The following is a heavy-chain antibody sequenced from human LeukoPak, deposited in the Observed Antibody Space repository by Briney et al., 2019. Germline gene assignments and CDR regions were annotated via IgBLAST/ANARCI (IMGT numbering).Heavy chain of an antibody. CDR1: GFTFSTFA. CDR3: AKAIHSSSSGVVDY. Sequence: GGSLRLSCAASGFTFSTFAMSWVRQAPGKGLEWVSTISGDGGSTYYADSVKGRFTISRDNSKNTLYLQMSSLRAEDTAVYYCAKAIHSSSSGVVDYWGQGTLVTVSS. V-gene: IGHV3-23*01. CDR2: ISGDGGST. D-gene: IGHD6-6*01. J-gene: IGHJ4*02.